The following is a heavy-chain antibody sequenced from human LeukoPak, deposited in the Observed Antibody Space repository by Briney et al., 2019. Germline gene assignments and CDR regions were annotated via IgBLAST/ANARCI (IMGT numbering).Heavy chain of an antibody. CDR3: ARRVPGHYYFDY. D-gene: IGHD4/OR15-4a*01. V-gene: IGHV4-39*01. CDR2: IYYSGST. J-gene: IGHJ4*02. Sequence: WVRQPPGKGLEWIGSIYYSGSTYYSPSLKSRVTISVDTSKNQLSLKLSSVTAADTAVYYCARRVPGHYYFDYWGQGTLVTVSS.